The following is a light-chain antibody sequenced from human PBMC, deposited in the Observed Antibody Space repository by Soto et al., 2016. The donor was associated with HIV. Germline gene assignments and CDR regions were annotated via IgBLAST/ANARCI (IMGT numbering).Light chain of an antibody. Sequence: DIQMTQSPSTLSASVGDRVTITCRASQTISSFLAWYQQKPGKAPKLPIYKASSLESGVPSSFSGSGSGTEFSLTIGSLQPDDFATYYCQQYESLPYTFGQGTKVEIK. V-gene: IGKV1-5*03. CDR1: QTISSF. CDR2: KAS. CDR3: QQYESLPYT. J-gene: IGKJ2*01.